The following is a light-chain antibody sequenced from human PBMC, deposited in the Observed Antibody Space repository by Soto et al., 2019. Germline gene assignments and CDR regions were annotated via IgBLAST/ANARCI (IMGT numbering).Light chain of an antibody. CDR2: DVS. CDR3: SSYTSSSPLLD. V-gene: IGLV2-14*01. Sequence: QSALTQPASVSGSPGQSITISCTGTSSDVGGYNYVSWYQQHPGKAPKLMIYDVSNRPSGVSNRFSGSKSGNTASLTISGLQAEDEADYYCSSYTSSSPLLDFGTGTKVTVL. CDR1: SSDVGGYNY. J-gene: IGLJ1*01.